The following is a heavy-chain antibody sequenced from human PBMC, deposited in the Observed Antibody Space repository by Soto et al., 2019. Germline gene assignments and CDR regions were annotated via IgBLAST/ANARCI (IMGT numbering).Heavy chain of an antibody. CDR3: ARANLGDSSMPYYGMDV. J-gene: IGHJ6*02. CDR1: GGTFSSYA. V-gene: IGHV1-69*01. CDR2: IIPIFGTA. Sequence: QVQLVQSGAEVKKPGSSVKVSCKASGGTFSSYAISWVRQAPGQGLEGMGGIIPIFGTANYAQKFQGRVTITADESTSTAYMALSSLRSEDPAVYYCARANLGDSSMPYYGMDVWGQGTTVTVSS. D-gene: IGHD6-13*01.